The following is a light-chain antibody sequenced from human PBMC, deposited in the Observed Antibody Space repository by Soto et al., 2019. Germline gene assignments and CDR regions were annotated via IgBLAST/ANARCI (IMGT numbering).Light chain of an antibody. J-gene: IGKJ4*01. CDR1: QAISSH. CDR2: VAS. CDR3: QQRNSYRLT. Sequence: EIQLTQSPSSLSVSLGDRVTLTCRASQAISSHLAWYQQKPGKAPKLLVYVASTLQSGVPSRFSGSGSGTDFSLSINSLQPEDFATYYCQQRNSYRLTFGGGTKVDIK. V-gene: IGKV1-9*01.